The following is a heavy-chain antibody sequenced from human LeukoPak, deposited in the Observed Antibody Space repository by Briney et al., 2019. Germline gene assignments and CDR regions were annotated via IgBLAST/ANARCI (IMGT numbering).Heavy chain of an antibody. Sequence: PGGSLRLSCAASEFIFNRSWMNWVRQAPGKGLEWVANMDPSGSHKRYVDSVKGRFTISKDNPGTSLYLDMYDLRAEETAIYYCAIWTSGNYWGQGTLVTVSS. V-gene: IGHV3-7*01. CDR2: MDPSGSHK. CDR1: EFIFNRSW. D-gene: IGHD1-1*01. CDR3: AIWTSGNY. J-gene: IGHJ4*02.